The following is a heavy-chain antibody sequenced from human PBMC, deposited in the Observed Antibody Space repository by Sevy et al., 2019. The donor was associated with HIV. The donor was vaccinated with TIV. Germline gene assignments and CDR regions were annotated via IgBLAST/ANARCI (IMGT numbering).Heavy chain of an antibody. CDR2: IYYSGNT. CDR3: ARSESYATTLDL. V-gene: IGHV4-59*11. CDR1: GGSISSHY. Sequence: SETLSLTCTVSGGSISSHYWSWIRQPPGKGLEWIGYIYYSGNTNYNPSPKSRVTISIDTSNNQFSLKLNSVTAADTAVYYCARSESYATTLDLWGRGTLVTVSS. J-gene: IGHJ2*01. D-gene: IGHD2-15*01.